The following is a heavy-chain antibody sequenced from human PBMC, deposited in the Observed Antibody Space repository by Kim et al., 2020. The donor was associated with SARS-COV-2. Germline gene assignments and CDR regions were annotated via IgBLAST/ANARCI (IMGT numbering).Heavy chain of an antibody. D-gene: IGHD3-22*01. V-gene: IGHV4-34*01. Sequence: SETLSLTCAVYGVSFSGYYWSWIRQPPGKGLQWIGEINHSGSTNYNPSLKSRVTISVDTSKNQFSLKLSSVTAADTAVYYCARSDSSGYTFDYWGQGTLVTVSS. CDR3: ARSDSSGYTFDY. CDR2: INHSGST. J-gene: IGHJ4*02. CDR1: GVSFSGYY.